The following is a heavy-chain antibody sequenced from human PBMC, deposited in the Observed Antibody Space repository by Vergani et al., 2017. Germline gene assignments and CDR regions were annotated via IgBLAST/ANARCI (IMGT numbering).Heavy chain of an antibody. CDR2: IYYSGST. J-gene: IGHJ5*02. V-gene: IGHV4-59*01. D-gene: IGHD3-10*01. CDR1: GCSISSYY. Sequence: QVQLQESGPGLVKPSEPLSLTCTVSGCSISSYYWSWIRQPPGTGLEWIGYIYYSGSTNYNPSLKSRVTISVDTSKNQFSLKLSSVTAADTAVYYCARDGSYGSGKNWFDPWGQGTLVTVSS. CDR3: ARDGSYGSGKNWFDP.